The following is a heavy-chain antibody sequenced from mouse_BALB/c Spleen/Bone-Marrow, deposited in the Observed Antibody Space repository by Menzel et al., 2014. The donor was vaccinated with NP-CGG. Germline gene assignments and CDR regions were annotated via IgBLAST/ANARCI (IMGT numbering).Heavy chain of an antibody. CDR3: GGTGFDY. CDR2: INPSNGRT. V-gene: IGHV1S81*02. D-gene: IGHD2-14*01. J-gene: IGHJ2*01. CDR1: GYTFTSYW. Sequence: VQVVESGAELVKPGASVKLSCKASGYTFTSYWMHWVKQRPGQGLEWIGEINPSNGRTNYNEKFKSKATLTVDKSSSTAYMQLSSLTSEDSAVYYCGGTGFDYWGQGTTLTVSS.